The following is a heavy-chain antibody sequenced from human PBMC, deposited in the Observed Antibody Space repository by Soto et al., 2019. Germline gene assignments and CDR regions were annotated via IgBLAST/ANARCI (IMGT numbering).Heavy chain of an antibody. CDR1: GYSFTSYS. Sequence: GESLKISCKGSGYSFTSYSIGWVPQMPGKGLERMGIIYPGDSDPRYSPSLQGQVTISAGKSISTAYLQGRSLKASDTAMYYCARSAKGGVTNLDYWGQGTLVTVSS. J-gene: IGHJ4*02. V-gene: IGHV5-51*01. CDR3: ARSAKGGVTNLDY. D-gene: IGHD4-17*01. CDR2: IYPGDSDP.